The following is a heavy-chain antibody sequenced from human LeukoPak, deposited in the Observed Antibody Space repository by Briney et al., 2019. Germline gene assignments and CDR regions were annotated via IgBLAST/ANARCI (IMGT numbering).Heavy chain of an antibody. CDR3: ARGLLGYCSSTSCPRYGMDV. Sequence: PSETLSLTCTVSGGSISSGGYYWSWIRQHPGKGLEWIGYIYYSGSTYYNPSLKSRVTISVDTSKNQFSLKLSSVTAADTAVYYCARGLLGYCSSTSCPRYGMDVWGQGTTVTVSS. CDR2: IYYSGST. CDR1: GGSISSGGYY. J-gene: IGHJ6*02. D-gene: IGHD2-2*01. V-gene: IGHV4-31*03.